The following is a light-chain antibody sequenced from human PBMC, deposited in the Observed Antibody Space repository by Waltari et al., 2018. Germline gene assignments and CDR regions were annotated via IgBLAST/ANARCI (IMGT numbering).Light chain of an antibody. J-gene: IGLJ3*02. V-gene: IGLV2-14*03. CDR1: SSDIGGYSY. Sequence: QSALTQPASVSGSPGQSITFSCTGTSSDIGGYSYVSWYQQYAGKAPKRMIYGVSNRPSGVSSRFSGSESGNTSSLTSSGLDAEDEATYYCSSSTSWSGWLFGGGTKLTVL. CDR3: SSSTSWSGWL. CDR2: GVS.